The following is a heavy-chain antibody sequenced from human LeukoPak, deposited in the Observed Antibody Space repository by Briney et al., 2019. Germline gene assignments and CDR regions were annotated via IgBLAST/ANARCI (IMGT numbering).Heavy chain of an antibody. D-gene: IGHD3-16*01. CDR2: LRGNGDT. CDR1: GFTFSSYA. J-gene: IGHJ4*02. V-gene: IGHV3-23*01. Sequence: GGSLTLSCAASGFTFSSYAMSLVREAPARGLEWVSSLRGNGDTFYAESVKGRFTLSRDESRNTVYLHLNKLSVEDTAIYYCAKASWVSSADAVLWGQGTVVTVSS. CDR3: AKASWVSSADAVL.